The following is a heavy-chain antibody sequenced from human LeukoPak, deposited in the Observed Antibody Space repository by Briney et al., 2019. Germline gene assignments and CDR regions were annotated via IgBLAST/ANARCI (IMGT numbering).Heavy chain of an antibody. Sequence: ASVKVSCKASGYTFTSYGISWVRQAPGQGREWMGWISAYNGNTNYAQKLQGRVTMTTDTSTSTAYMERRSLRSDDTAGYFCARESWYSSSWYWFVPGGQGTLVTVS. CDR2: ISAYNGNT. D-gene: IGHD6-13*01. V-gene: IGHV1-18*01. J-gene: IGHJ5*02. CDR3: ARESWYSSSWYWFVP. CDR1: GYTFTSYG.